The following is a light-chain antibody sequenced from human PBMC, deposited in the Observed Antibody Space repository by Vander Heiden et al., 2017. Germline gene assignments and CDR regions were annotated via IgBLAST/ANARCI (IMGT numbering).Light chain of an antibody. V-gene: IGLV1-40*01. CDR1: SSNIGAGYD. J-gene: IGLJ1*01. Sequence: QSVLTQPPSVSGAPGQRVTISCTGSSSNIGAGYDVHWYQQLPGTATKRLIYGNSNRPSGVPDRFACSKSGTSASLAITGLQAEDEADDYCQSYDSSMSGRYVVGTGTKVTVL. CDR2: GNS. CDR3: QSYDSSMSGRYV.